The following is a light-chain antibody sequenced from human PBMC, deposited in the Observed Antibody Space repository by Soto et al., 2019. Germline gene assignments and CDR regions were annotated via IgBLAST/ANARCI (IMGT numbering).Light chain of an antibody. V-gene: IGLV3-21*02. CDR3: QVWDSSRDHVV. CDR1: NIGSKG. Sequence: SSELTQPPSVSVAPGQTAGITCGGNNIGSKGVHWYQQKPGQAPVLVVYDNKDRPSGIPERFSGSNSGNTATLSISRVEAGDEADYYCQVWDSSRDHVVFGGGTKLTVL. CDR2: DNK. J-gene: IGLJ2*01.